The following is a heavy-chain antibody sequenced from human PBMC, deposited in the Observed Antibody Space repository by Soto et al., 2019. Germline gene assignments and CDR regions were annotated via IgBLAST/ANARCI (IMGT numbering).Heavy chain of an antibody. J-gene: IGHJ6*02. Sequence: SETLSLTCTVSGGSVSSGSYYWSWIRQPPGKGLEWIGYIYYSGSTNYNPSLKSRVTISVDTSKNQFSLKLSSVTAADTAVYYCARVTVAATEGRYYYYYGMDVWGQGATVTVSS. D-gene: IGHD2-15*01. CDR2: IYYSGST. V-gene: IGHV4-61*01. CDR1: GGSVSSGSYY. CDR3: ARVTVAATEGRYYYYYGMDV.